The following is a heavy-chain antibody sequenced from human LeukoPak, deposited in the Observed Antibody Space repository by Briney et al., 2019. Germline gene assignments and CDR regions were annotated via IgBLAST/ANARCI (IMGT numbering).Heavy chain of an antibody. D-gene: IGHD1-14*01. CDR3: ASSSITETPEAFDI. Sequence: GGSLRLSCAASGFTFSGHAMSWVRQAPGKGLEWVSAISGSGGSTYSADSVKGRFTISRDNSKNTLYLQMNSLRAEDTAVYYCASSSITETPEAFDIWGQGTMVTVSS. J-gene: IGHJ3*02. CDR2: ISGSGGST. V-gene: IGHV3-23*01. CDR1: GFTFSGHA.